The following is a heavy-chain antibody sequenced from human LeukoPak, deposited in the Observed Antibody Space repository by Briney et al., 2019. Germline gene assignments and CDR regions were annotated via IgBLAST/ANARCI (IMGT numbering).Heavy chain of an antibody. CDR2: ISNSGNYA. CDR1: RFPFSDHY. D-gene: IGHD2-2*01. J-gene: IGHJ4*02. CDR3: ARADRASWFDY. Sequence: GGSLRLSCAASRFPFSDHYMVWIRQAPGKGLEWISYISNSGNYANYADSVKGRFTISRDNAKNSLSLQINSLRPDDTAVYYCARADRASWFDYWGQGIMVTVCS. V-gene: IGHV3-11*05.